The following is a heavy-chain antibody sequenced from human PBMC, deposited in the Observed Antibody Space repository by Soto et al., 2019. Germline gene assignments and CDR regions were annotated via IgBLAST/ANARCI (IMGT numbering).Heavy chain of an antibody. CDR2: IWYDGSNK. Sequence: QVQLVESGGGVVQPGRSLRLSCAASGFTFSIYGMHWVRQAPGKGLEWVAVIWYDGSNKYYADSVKGRFTISRDNSKNTLYPQMNSLRAEDTAVYYCPRDSISWCDPWVQGTLVTVSS. J-gene: IGHJ5*02. CDR1: GFTFSIYG. CDR3: PRDSISWCDP. V-gene: IGHV3-33*01. D-gene: IGHD3-9*01.